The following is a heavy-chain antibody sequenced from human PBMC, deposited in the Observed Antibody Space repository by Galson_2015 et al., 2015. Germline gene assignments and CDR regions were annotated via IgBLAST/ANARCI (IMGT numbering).Heavy chain of an antibody. CDR3: ARALDIVVVPAATYYYYGMDV. CDR2: IIPIFGTA. CDR1: GGTLSSYA. J-gene: IGHJ6*02. D-gene: IGHD2-2*03. V-gene: IGHV1-69*13. Sequence: SVKVSCKASGGTLSSYAISWVRQAPGQGLEWMGGIIPIFGTANYAQKFQGRVTITADESTSTAYMELSSLRSEDTAVYYCARALDIVVVPAATYYYYGMDVWGQGTTVTVSS.